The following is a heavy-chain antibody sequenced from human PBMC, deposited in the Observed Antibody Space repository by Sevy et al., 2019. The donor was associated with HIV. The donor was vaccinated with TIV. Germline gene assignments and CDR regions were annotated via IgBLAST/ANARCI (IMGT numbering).Heavy chain of an antibody. CDR1: GFTFSTYT. Sequence: GGSLRLSCAASGFTFSTYTMNWVRQAPGKGLEWVSSITGSSSYMLYADSVKGRFAISRDNAENSLYLQMNSLRAEDTAMYYCARDASAYDALDYWGQGSLVTVSS. D-gene: IGHD5-12*01. CDR3: ARDASAYDALDY. CDR2: ITGSSSYM. J-gene: IGHJ4*02. V-gene: IGHV3-21*01.